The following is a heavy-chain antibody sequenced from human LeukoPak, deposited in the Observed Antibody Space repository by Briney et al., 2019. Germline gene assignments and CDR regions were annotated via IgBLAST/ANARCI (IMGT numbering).Heavy chain of an antibody. CDR1: GFTFSSHA. Sequence: PGGSLRLSCAASGFTFSSHAMSWVRQAPGKGLEWVSAISTSGGSTYYADSVKGRFTISRDNSRNTPYLQMNSLRVEDTAVYYCAKEPYSGSQLLDYWGQGTLVTVSS. CDR2: ISTSGGST. J-gene: IGHJ4*02. V-gene: IGHV3-23*01. D-gene: IGHD1-26*01. CDR3: AKEPYSGSQLLDY.